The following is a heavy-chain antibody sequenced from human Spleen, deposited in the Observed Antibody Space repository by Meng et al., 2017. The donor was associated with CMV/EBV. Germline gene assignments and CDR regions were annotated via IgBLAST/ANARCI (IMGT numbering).Heavy chain of an antibody. V-gene: IGHV4-34*01. CDR3: ASQRGRRPLDL. J-gene: IGHJ5*02. CDR2: SNQSGAI. Sequence: LTCAVEGGSFSDYYWTWIRQAPGKGLEWIGESNQSGAINYNPSLKSRVTISVDTSKNHFSLKVNSVTAADTAVYYCASQRGRRPLDLWGQGTLVTVSS. CDR1: GGSFSDYY.